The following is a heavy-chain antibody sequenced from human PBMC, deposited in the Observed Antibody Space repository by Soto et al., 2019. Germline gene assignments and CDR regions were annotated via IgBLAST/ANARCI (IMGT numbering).Heavy chain of an antibody. Sequence: QVQLVESGGGVVQPGRSLRLSCAASGFTFSSYAMHRVRQAPGKGLEGVAVISYDGSNKYYADSVKGRFTISRDNSKNTLYLQMNSLRAEDTAVYYCFTYYYDSSGDLGDAFDIWGQGTMVTVSS. CDR1: GFTFSSYA. V-gene: IGHV3-30-3*01. J-gene: IGHJ3*02. D-gene: IGHD3-22*01. CDR3: FTYYYDSSGDLGDAFDI. CDR2: ISYDGSNK.